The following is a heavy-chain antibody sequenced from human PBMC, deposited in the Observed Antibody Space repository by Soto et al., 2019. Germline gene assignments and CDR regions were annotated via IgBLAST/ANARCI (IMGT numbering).Heavy chain of an antibody. J-gene: IGHJ4*02. CDR3: ARDQYSSGWRTIDY. CDR2: ISAYNGNT. CDR1: GYPFTSYG. Sequence: XYVKVSCKASGYPFTSYGIIWVRRAPGQGLEWMGWISAYNGNTNYAQKLQGRVTMTTDTSTSTAYMELRSLRSDDTAVYYCARDQYSSGWRTIDYWGQGTLVTVSS. V-gene: IGHV1-18*04. D-gene: IGHD6-19*01.